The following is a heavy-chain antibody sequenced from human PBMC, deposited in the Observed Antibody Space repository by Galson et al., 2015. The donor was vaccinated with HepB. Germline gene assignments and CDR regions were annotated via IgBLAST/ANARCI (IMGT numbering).Heavy chain of an antibody. CDR3: ARDQSSLGPHFDY. CDR2: IEQDGSEK. CDR1: GFTFSSYW. V-gene: IGHV3-7*03. J-gene: IGHJ4*02. Sequence: SLRLSCAASGFTFSSYWMSWVRQAPGKGLEWVANIEQDGSEKYYVDSVKGRFTISRDNAKNSLYLQMNSLRAEDTAVYYCARDQSSLGPHFDYWGQGTLVTVSS.